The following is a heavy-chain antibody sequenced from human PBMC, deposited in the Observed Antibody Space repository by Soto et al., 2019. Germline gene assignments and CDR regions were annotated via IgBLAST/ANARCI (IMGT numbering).Heavy chain of an antibody. CDR3: ARQKSGLNWLDP. J-gene: IGHJ5*02. V-gene: IGHV4-39*01. CDR1: GGSISTGAYS. Sequence: SETLSLNCTVSGGSISTGAYSWSWVRQSPEKGLEWIGCMYHSGITYYNPSLKSRVTMFVDTSKSQFSLELGSLTAADTAMYYCARQKSGLNWLDPWGQGTLVTVSS. CDR2: MYHSGIT.